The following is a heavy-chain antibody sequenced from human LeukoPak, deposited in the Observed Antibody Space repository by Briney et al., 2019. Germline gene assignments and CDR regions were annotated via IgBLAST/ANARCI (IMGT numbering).Heavy chain of an antibody. CDR2: IYYSGNT. D-gene: IGHD3/OR15-3a*01. Sequence: SETLSLTCTVSGDSISSYYWSWIRQPPGKGLEWIGYIYYSGNTNSNPSLRSRVTISIDTSKNQFSLKLSSVTAADTAVYYCARWRDLTWFDPWGQGNLVTVSS. J-gene: IGHJ5*02. V-gene: IGHV4-59*01. CDR3: ARWRDLTWFDP. CDR1: GDSISSYY.